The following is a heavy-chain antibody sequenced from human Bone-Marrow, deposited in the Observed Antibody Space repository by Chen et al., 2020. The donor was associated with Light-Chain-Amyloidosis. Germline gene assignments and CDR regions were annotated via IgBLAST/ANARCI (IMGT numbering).Heavy chain of an antibody. CDR1: GGSISSSSYY. CDR2: NYSSGST. V-gene: IGHV4-39*01. Sequence: QLQLQESGPGLVKPSETLSLPCTVPGGSISSSSYYWGWIRQPPGKGPEWIGINYSSGSTYYNPSRNSRVTIAVDTSKNQFSLKLSSVTAADTAVYYCASLAMVQGGHFDPWGQGTLVTVSS. J-gene: IGHJ5*02. D-gene: IGHD3-10*01. CDR3: ASLAMVQGGHFDP.